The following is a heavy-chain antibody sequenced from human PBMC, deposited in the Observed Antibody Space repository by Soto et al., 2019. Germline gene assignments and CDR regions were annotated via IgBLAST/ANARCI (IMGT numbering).Heavy chain of an antibody. Sequence: KTSETLSLTCAVSGYSISSGYYWGWIRQPPGKGLEWIGSIYHSGSTYYNPSLKSRVTISVDTSKNQFSLKLSSVTAADTAVYYCASDGGPYYFDYWGQGTLVTVSS. V-gene: IGHV4-38-2*01. CDR2: IYHSGST. CDR3: ASDGGPYYFDY. CDR1: GYSISSGYY. J-gene: IGHJ4*02.